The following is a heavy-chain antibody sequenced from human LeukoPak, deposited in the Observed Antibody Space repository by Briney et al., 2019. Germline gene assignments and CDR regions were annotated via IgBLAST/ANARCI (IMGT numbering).Heavy chain of an antibody. CDR1: GYTFTGYY. D-gene: IGHD1-26*01. CDR2: INPNSGGT. V-gene: IGHV1-2*02. J-gene: IGHJ4*02. CDR3: AREGVVGATTPDDTYFDY. Sequence: ASVKVSCKASGYTFTGYYMHWVRQAPGQGLEWMGWINPNSGGTNYAQKFQGRVTMTRDTSISTAYMELSRLRSDDTAVYYCAREGVVGATTPDDTYFDYGAQEPLVTVSS.